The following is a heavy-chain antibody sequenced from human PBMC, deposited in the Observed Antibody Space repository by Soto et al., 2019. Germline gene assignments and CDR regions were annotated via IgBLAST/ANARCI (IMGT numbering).Heavy chain of an antibody. CDR1: GYTLTGYY. V-gene: IGHV1-2*04. CDR2: INPNSGGT. Sequence: GASVKVSCKASGYTLTGYYMHWVRQAPGQGLEWMGWINPNSGGTNYAQKFQGWVTMTRDTSISTAYMELSRLRSDDTAVYYCARDKVGARVVSNWFDPWGQGTLVTVSS. J-gene: IGHJ5*02. CDR3: ARDKVGARVVSNWFDP. D-gene: IGHD1-26*01.